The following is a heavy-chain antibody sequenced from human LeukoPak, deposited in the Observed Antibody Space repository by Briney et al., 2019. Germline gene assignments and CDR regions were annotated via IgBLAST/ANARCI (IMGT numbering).Heavy chain of an antibody. CDR2: ITGSGGFT. CDR3: VRSLDY. CDR1: GFLFSTYA. J-gene: IGHJ4*02. Sequence: GGSLRLSCAASGFLFSTYAMNWVRQAPGKGLEWVSVITGSGGFTQYADSVKGRFTTSRDNSKNTVYLQMNSLRVEDTALYYCVRSLDYWGQGTLVTVSS. V-gene: IGHV3-23*01.